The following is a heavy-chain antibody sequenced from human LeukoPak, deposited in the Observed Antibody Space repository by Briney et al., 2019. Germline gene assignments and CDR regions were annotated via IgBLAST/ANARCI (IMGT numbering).Heavy chain of an antibody. CDR2: ISGSSSYI. CDR3: ARDQGLHCSGGSCTAFDI. Sequence: GGSLRLSCAASGFTFSSYGMHWVRQAPGKGLEWVASISGSSSYIYYADSVKGRFTISRYNTKNSLYLQMNSLRAADTAVYYCARDQGLHCSGGSCTAFDIWGQGTVVTVSA. CDR1: GFTFSSYG. D-gene: IGHD2-15*01. J-gene: IGHJ3*02. V-gene: IGHV3-21*01.